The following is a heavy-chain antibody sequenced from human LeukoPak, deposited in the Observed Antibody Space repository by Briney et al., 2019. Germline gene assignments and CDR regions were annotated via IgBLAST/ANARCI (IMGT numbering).Heavy chain of an antibody. CDR1: GGSISSYY. Sequence: ASETLSLTCTVSGGSISSYYWSWIRQPPGKGLEWIGYIYYSGSTNYNPSLKSRVTISVDTSKNQFSLKLSSVTAADTAVYYCASGSSPALYGMDVWGQGTTVTVSS. J-gene: IGHJ6*02. CDR3: ASGSSPALYGMDV. CDR2: IYYSGST. D-gene: IGHD6-6*01. V-gene: IGHV4-59*08.